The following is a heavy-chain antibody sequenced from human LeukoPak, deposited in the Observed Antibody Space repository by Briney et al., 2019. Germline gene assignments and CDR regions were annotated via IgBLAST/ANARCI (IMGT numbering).Heavy chain of an antibody. CDR3: ARLIAANPTPFYY. CDR1: GYSFTSYW. Sequence: GESLKISCKGSGYSFTSYWIGWVRQMPGKGLEWMGIIYPGDSDTRYSPSFQGQVTILADKSITTAYLQWSSLKASDTAMYYCARLIAANPTPFYYWGQGTLVTVSS. D-gene: IGHD6-6*01. V-gene: IGHV5-51*01. J-gene: IGHJ4*02. CDR2: IYPGDSDT.